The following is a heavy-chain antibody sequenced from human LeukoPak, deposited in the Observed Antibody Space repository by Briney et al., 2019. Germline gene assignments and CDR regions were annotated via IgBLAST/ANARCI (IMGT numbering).Heavy chain of an antibody. CDR3: ARVGGGSYYSYFDY. V-gene: IGHV4-61*08. J-gene: IGHJ4*02. CDR2: IYYSGST. CDR1: GGSISSGDYY. Sequence: SETLSLTCTVSGGSISSGDYYWSWIRQPPGKGLEWIGYIYYSGSTNYNPSLKSRVTISVDTSKNQFSLKLSSVTAADTAVYYCARVGGGSYYSYFDYWGQGTLVTVSS. D-gene: IGHD1-26*01.